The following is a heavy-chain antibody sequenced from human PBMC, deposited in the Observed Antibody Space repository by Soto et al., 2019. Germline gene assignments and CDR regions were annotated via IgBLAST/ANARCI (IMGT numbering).Heavy chain of an antibody. V-gene: IGHV4-59*08. J-gene: IGHJ4*02. CDR1: GGSISGSY. Sequence: QVQLQESVPGLVKPSEPLSLTCTVSGGSISGSYWSWVRQPPGKGLEWIGYVYYTGATNYNPSLNSGFTMSLDTSKNQFALRLSSMTAADTAVYYCARLHRYCSGGSCYVVDYWGQGTLVTVSS. CDR2: VYYTGAT. CDR3: ARLHRYCSGGSCYVVDY. D-gene: IGHD2-15*01.